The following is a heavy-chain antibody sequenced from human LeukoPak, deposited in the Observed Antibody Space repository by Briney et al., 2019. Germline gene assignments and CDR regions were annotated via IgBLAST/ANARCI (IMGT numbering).Heavy chain of an antibody. Sequence: GGSLRLSCAASGFTFSSYSMNWIRQAPGTGLEWVSSIISSSSYIYYADSVKGRFTISRDNAKNSLYLQMNSLRAEDTAVYYCARDRAVAIVDYGGQGTLVTVSS. V-gene: IGHV3-21*01. D-gene: IGHD6-19*01. CDR2: IISSSSYI. CDR1: GFTFSSYS. CDR3: ARDRAVAIVDY. J-gene: IGHJ4*02.